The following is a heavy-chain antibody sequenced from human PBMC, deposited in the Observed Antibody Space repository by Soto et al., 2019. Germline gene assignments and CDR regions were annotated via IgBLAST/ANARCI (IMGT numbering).Heavy chain of an antibody. CDR3: ARYFDRGDYYFAY. Sequence: ASVKVSCKASGYTFRTYIMHWVRQAPGQRLEWMGWINAGNGDTKYSQNFQGRITITRDTSASTVYMELSSLRSEDTAVYYCARYFDRGDYYFAYWGQGTLVTVSS. J-gene: IGHJ4*02. V-gene: IGHV1-3*01. CDR2: INAGNGDT. D-gene: IGHD3-22*01. CDR1: GYTFRTYI.